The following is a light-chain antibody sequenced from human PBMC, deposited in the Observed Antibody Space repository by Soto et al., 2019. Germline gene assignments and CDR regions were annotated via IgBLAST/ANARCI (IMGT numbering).Light chain of an antibody. Sequence: LSHPGAVSWSPGHSITISCTGTSGDIGSYNRVSWYQQHPGKAPKLIIYEVTDRPSGVSNRFSGSKSGNTASLTISGLQAEDEAQYYRSSYTNINTTARVFGTGTKVTVL. J-gene: IGLJ1*01. V-gene: IGLV2-14*01. CDR1: SGDIGSYNR. CDR3: SSYTNINTTARV. CDR2: EVT.